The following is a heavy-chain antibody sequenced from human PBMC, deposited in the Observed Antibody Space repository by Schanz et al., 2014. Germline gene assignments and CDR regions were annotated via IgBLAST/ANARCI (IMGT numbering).Heavy chain of an antibody. CDR1: GYTFTSYY. J-gene: IGHJ4*02. D-gene: IGHD2-21*01. V-gene: IGHV1-24*01. Sequence: QVQLVQSGAEVKKPGVSVKVSCKASGYTFTSYYMHWVRQAPGKGLEWLGGFDVEDGETIYAQKFQGRVTMTEDTSTGTAYMELRSLTSEDTAVYYCATGPHIVVAFDYWGQGTLVTVSS. CDR2: FDVEDGET. CDR3: ATGPHIVVAFDY.